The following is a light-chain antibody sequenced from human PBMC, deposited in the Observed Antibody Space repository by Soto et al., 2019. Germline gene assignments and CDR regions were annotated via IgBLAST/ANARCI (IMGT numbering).Light chain of an antibody. J-gene: IGLJ2*01. V-gene: IGLV2-14*01. CDR3: SSNPSTISLV. CDR2: EVS. Sequence: QSALTQPASVSGSPGQSITICCTGTSSDVGGYNSVSWYQQHPGKAPKLMIYEVSHRPSGVSDRFSGSKSGNTASLTISGLQAEGEADYYSSSNPSTISLVFGGGTKVTVL. CDR1: SSDVGGYNS.